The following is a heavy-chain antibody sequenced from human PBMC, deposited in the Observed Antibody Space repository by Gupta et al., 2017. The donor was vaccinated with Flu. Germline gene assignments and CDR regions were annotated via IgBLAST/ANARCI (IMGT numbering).Heavy chain of an antibody. Sequence: EVQLLESGGGLVQPGGSLRLSCAASGFTFSSYAVSWVRQAPGKGLEWVSAISGSGGSTYYADSVKGRFTISRDNSKNTLYLQMNSLRAEDTAVYYCAKGRCTNGVCSNYWYFDLWGRGTLVTVSS. D-gene: IGHD2-8*01. V-gene: IGHV3-23*01. CDR2: ISGSGGST. CDR3: AKGRCTNGVCSNYWYFDL. CDR1: GFTFSSYA. J-gene: IGHJ2*01.